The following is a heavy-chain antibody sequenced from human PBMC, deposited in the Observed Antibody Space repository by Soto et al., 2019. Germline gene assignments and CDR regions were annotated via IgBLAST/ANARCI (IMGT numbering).Heavy chain of an antibody. V-gene: IGHV3-30*03. CDR3: ARESEDLTSNFDY. J-gene: IGHJ4*02. CDR2: ISYDGSYK. Sequence: GGSPRLSCAASGFTFSTSGMDWVRQAPGKGLEWVAVISYDGSYKYYADSMKGRFTISRDNAKNSLYLEMNSLRAEDTAVYYCARESEDLTSNFDYWGQGTLVTVSS. CDR1: GFTFSTSG.